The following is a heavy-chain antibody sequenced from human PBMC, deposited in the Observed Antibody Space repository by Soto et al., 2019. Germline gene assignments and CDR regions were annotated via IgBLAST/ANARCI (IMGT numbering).Heavy chain of an antibody. CDR2: INSDGSST. V-gene: IGHV3-74*01. CDR1: GFTFSRYW. J-gene: IGHJ4*02. Sequence: GGSLRLSCAASGFTFSRYWMHWVRQAPGKGLLCVSHINSDGSSTSYADSVKGRFTISRDNAKNTLYLQMNSLRAEDTAVYYCAKGEVTPGIDYWGQGTLVTVYS. CDR3: AKGEVTPGIDY. D-gene: IGHD2-21*02.